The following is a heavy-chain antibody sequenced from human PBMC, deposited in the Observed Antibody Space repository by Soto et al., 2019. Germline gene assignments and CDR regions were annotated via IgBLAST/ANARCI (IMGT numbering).Heavy chain of an antibody. CDR2: INSDGSRT. CDR1: GFTFSNYW. CDR3: AFPFAAEMVS. D-gene: IGHD2-8*01. V-gene: IGHV3-74*01. J-gene: IGHJ5*02. Sequence: EVQLVESGGGLVQPGGSLRLSCTASGFTFSNYWMHWVRQAPGKGLVWVSHINSDGSRTTYADSVKGRFTISRDNAKNKMFLQMNSLRFEDTAVYYCAFPFAAEMVSWGQGTLVTVSS.